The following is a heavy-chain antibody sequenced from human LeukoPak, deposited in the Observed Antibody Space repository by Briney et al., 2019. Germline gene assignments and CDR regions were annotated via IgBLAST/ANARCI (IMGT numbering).Heavy chain of an antibody. D-gene: IGHD6-13*01. CDR2: IYYSGST. J-gene: IGHJ5*02. CDR1: GGSISSSSYY. Sequence: TPSETLSLTCTVSGGSISSSSYYWGWIRQPPGKGLEWIGSIYYSGSTYYNPSLKSRVTISVDTSKNQFSLKLSSVTAADTAVYYCARDPSIAAAGEPYNWFDPWGQGTLVTVSS. V-gene: IGHV4-39*07. CDR3: ARDPSIAAAGEPYNWFDP.